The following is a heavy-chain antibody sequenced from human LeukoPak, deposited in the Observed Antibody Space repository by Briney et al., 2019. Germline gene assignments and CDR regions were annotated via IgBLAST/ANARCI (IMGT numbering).Heavy chain of an antibody. V-gene: IGHV1-3*01. CDR3: AIYYDILTGYYKFDY. CDR2: INAGNGNT. J-gene: IGHJ4*02. Sequence: ASVKVSCKASGYTFTSYAMHWVRQAPGQRLEWMGWINAGNGNTKYSQKFQGRVTITRDTSASTAYMELSSLRSEDTAVYYCAIYYDILTGYYKFDYWGQGTLVTVSS. D-gene: IGHD3-9*01. CDR1: GYTFTSYA.